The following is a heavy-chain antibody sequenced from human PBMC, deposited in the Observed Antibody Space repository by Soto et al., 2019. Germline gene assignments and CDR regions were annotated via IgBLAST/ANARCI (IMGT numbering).Heavy chain of an antibody. J-gene: IGHJ3*01. D-gene: IGHD5-12*01. CDR1: GDSIRNSGHY. CDR3: ARPAIVAPPDAFQV. V-gene: IGHV4-39*01. Sequence: QVHLQESGPRLVEPSETLSLTCTVSGDSIRNSGHYWGWVRQPPGKGLEWIGSVYYSGTSYRKPSLQSRLTMSVYTSKNQFSMKLTAVTAADTAIYYCARPAIVAPPDAFQVWSQGALVTVSS. CDR2: VYYSGTS.